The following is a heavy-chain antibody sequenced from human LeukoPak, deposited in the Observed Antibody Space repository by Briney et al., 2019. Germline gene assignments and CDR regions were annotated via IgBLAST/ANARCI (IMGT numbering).Heavy chain of an antibody. CDR1: GYTFTSYA. CDR2: INAGNGNT. V-gene: IGHV1-3*01. D-gene: IGHD4-23*01. J-gene: IGHJ4*02. Sequence: ASVKVSCKASGYTFTSYAMHWVRQAPGQRLEWMGWINAGNGNTKYSQKFQGRVTITRDTSASTAYMELSSLRSEDTAVYYCARLVVTEKWRDDFDYWGQGTPVTVSS. CDR3: ARLVVTEKWRDDFDY.